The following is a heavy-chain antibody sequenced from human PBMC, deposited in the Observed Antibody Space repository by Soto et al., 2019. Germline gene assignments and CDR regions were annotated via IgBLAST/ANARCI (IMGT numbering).Heavy chain of an antibody. Sequence: SETLSLTCTVSGGSVSSGSYYWTWTRQPPGKGLEWLGYIYYSGTTNYNPPLKSRITISVDTSGNQFSLKLSSVTAADTAVYFCARTYFTTTACQAHGIDVWGQGTTVTGSS. D-gene: IGHD4-4*01. CDR1: GGSVSSGSYY. V-gene: IGHV4-61*01. J-gene: IGHJ6*02. CDR3: ARTYFTTTACQAHGIDV. CDR2: IYYSGTT.